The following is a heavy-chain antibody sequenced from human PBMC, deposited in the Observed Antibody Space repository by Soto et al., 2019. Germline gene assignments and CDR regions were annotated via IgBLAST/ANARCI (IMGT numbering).Heavy chain of an antibody. V-gene: IGHV3-11*01. J-gene: IGHJ4*02. D-gene: IGHD6-6*01. CDR3: ARTLAARFDY. CDR1: GFPFSDYY. CDR2: ITNSGSTK. Sequence: PGGSLRLSCAASGFPFSDYYMSWIRQAPGKGLEWVSHITNSGSTKYYADSVKGRFTISRDNAKNSLFLQMSSLRAEDTAVYYCARTLAARFDYWGQGTPVTVSS.